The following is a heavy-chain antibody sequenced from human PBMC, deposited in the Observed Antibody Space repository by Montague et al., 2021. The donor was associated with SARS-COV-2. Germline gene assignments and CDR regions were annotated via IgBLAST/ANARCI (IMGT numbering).Heavy chain of an antibody. V-gene: IGHV6-1*01. CDR2: TKYTSTRYE. Sequence: CAISGDSVSSNIAAWNWIRQSPSGGLEWLGRTKYTSTRYETYAVSVQSRITITADTSKNQFSLHLNSVTPEDTAVCYCARDLYWAFDAWGLGTTVTVSA. J-gene: IGHJ3*01. CDR1: GDSVSSNIAA. CDR3: ARDLYWAFDA. D-gene: IGHD2-8*02.